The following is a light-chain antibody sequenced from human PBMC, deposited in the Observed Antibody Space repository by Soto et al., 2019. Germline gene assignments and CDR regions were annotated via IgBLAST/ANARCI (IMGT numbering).Light chain of an antibody. Sequence: DIQMTQSPSTLSASVGDRVTITCRASQSISDWLAWYQQRPGKAPKLLIYKASNLQSGVPSRFSGRGSGTDFSLTITSLQPDDFATYYCQQYNNYWTFGQGTKVENK. CDR1: QSISDW. J-gene: IGKJ1*01. V-gene: IGKV1-5*03. CDR2: KAS. CDR3: QQYNNYWT.